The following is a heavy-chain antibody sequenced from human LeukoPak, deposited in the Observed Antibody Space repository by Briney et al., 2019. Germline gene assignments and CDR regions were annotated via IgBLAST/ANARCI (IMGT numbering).Heavy chain of an antibody. Sequence: GGSLRLSCAASGFTFDSYWMHWVRQAPGKGLVWVSRISTDGSSTNYADSVKGRFTISRNNAKNRLYLQMNSLRVEDTAVYYCARDHYYGSGSYPLYWGQGALVTVSS. J-gene: IGHJ4*02. CDR2: ISTDGSST. CDR1: GFTFDSYW. V-gene: IGHV3-74*01. CDR3: ARDHYYGSGSYPLY. D-gene: IGHD3-10*01.